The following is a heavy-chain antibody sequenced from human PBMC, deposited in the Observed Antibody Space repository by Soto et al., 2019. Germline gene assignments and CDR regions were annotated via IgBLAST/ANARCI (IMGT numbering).Heavy chain of an antibody. Sequence: SETLSLTCSVSGGSISSSDYYWSWIRQPPGKGLEWIGYIHYSGSTYYNPSLKSRVSISVDTSKNQFSLKLSSVTAADTAVYYCASDRCYVLGPDPWGQGTLVTVSS. V-gene: IGHV4-30-4*01. CDR3: ASDRCYVLGPDP. J-gene: IGHJ5*02. D-gene: IGHD2-2*01. CDR1: GGSISSSDYY. CDR2: IHYSGST.